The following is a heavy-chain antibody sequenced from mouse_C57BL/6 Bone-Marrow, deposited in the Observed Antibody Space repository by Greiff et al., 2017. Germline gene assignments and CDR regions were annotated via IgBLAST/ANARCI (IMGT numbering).Heavy chain of an antibody. V-gene: IGHV1-85*01. J-gene: IGHJ1*03. Sequence: VNVVESGPELVKPGASVKLSCKASGYTFTSYDINWVKQRPGQGLEWIGWIYPGDGSTKYNEKFKGKATLTVDTSSSTAYMELHSLTSEDSAVYFCARDYCSSYWCFGVWGTGTTVTVSS. CDR2: IYPGDGST. CDR1: GYTFTSYD. D-gene: IGHD1-1*01. CDR3: ARDYCSSYWCFGV.